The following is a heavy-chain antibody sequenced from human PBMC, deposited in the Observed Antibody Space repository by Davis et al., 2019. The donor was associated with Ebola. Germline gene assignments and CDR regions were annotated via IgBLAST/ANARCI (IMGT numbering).Heavy chain of an antibody. CDR2: ISSSSSFI. CDR1: GFTFSSYS. D-gene: IGHD5-18*01. V-gene: IGHV3-21*01. J-gene: IGHJ4*02. CDR3: ARGLWGDTDY. Sequence: PGGSLRLSCAASGFTFSSYSMNWVRQAPGEGLEWVSSISSSSSFIDYADSMKGRFTISRDISKNTLYLQMNSLRAEDTAVYYCARGLWGDTDYWGQGTLVTVSS.